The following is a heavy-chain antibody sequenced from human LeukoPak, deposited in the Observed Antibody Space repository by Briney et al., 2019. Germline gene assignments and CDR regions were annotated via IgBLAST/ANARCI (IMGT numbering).Heavy chain of an antibody. J-gene: IGHJ4*02. Sequence: PSETLSLTCTVSGGSISSYYWTWIRQPPGKGLEWIGYIYYSGSTTYNPSLKSRVTISADTSKNQFFLNLNSVTASDTAVYYCVGEVAGGFRFDYWGQGTLGTVST. CDR1: GGSISSYY. D-gene: IGHD6-19*01. V-gene: IGHV4-59*08. CDR3: VGEVAGGFRFDY. CDR2: IYYSGST.